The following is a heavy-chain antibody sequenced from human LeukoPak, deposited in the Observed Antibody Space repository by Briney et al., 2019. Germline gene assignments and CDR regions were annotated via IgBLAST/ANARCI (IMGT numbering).Heavy chain of an antibody. CDR3: ARDLQPLLWFGELFSRPYFDY. J-gene: IGHJ4*02. V-gene: IGHV1-2*02. CDR1: GYTFTGYY. Sequence: ASVKVSCKASGYTFTGYYMHWVRQAPGQGLEWMGWISPNSGGTNYAQKFQGRVTMTRDTSISTAYMELSRLRSDDTAVYYCARDLQPLLWFGELFSRPYFDYWGQGTLVTVSS. CDR2: ISPNSGGT. D-gene: IGHD3-10*01.